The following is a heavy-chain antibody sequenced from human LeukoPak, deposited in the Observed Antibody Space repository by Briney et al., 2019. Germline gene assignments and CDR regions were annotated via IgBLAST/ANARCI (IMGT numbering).Heavy chain of an antibody. Sequence: GGSLRLSCAASGYTFTGYYMHWVRQAPGQGLEWMGWINPNSGGTNYAQKFQGRVTMTRDTSISTAYMELSRLRSDDTAVYYCARDGGVSQGVGATFDYWGQGTLVTVSS. D-gene: IGHD1-26*01. J-gene: IGHJ4*02. V-gene: IGHV1-2*02. CDR1: GYTFTGYY. CDR2: INPNSGGT. CDR3: ARDGGVSQGVGATFDY.